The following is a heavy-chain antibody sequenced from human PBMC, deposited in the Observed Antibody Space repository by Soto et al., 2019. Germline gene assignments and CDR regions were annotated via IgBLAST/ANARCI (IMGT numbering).Heavy chain of an antibody. CDR1: GFSLSNARMG. Sequence: SGPTLVNPTETLTLTCTVSGFSLSNARMGVSWIRQPPGKALEWLAHIFSNDEKSYSTSLKSRLTISNDTSKSQVVLTMTNMDPVDTATYYCARRIIAAAALDAFDIWGQGTMVTVSS. V-gene: IGHV2-26*01. J-gene: IGHJ3*02. D-gene: IGHD6-13*01. CDR2: IFSNDEK. CDR3: ARRIIAAAALDAFDI.